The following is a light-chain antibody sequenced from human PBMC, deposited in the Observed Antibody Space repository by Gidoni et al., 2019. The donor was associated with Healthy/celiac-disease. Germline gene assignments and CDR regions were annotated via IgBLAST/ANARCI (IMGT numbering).Light chain of an antibody. V-gene: IGKV4-1*01. CDR1: QSVLYSSNNKNY. Sequence: IVLPQSPDSLAVSLVERATINCKSSQSVLYSSNNKNYLAWYQQKPGQPPKLLIYWASTRESGVPDRFRGSGSGTDFTLNISSLQAEDVAVYYCQQYYSTPGTFGQGTKVEIK. CDR3: QQYYSTPGT. J-gene: IGKJ1*01. CDR2: WAS.